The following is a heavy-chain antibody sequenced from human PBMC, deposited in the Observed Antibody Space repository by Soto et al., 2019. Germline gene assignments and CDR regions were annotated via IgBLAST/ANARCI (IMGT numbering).Heavy chain of an antibody. CDR2: IYYSGST. Sequence: SETLSLTCTVSGGSISSGGYYWSWIRQHPGKGLEWIGYIYYSGSTYYNPSLKSRVTISVDTSKNQFSLKLSSVTAADTAVYYCARVCSGGSCYSGPNYYYYYGMDVWGQGTTVTVSS. CDR3: ARVCSGGSCYSGPNYYYYYGMDV. V-gene: IGHV4-31*03. J-gene: IGHJ6*02. CDR1: GGSISSGGYY. D-gene: IGHD2-15*01.